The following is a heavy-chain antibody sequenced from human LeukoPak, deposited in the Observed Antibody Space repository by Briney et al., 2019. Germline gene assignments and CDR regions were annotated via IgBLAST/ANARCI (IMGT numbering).Heavy chain of an antibody. V-gene: IGHV3-48*01. CDR1: GSTFSSYS. J-gene: IGHJ4*02. D-gene: IGHD4-17*01. CDR2: ISGSSSTI. Sequence: PGGSLRPSCAASGSTFSSYSMNWVRQAPGKGLEWVSYISGSSSTIYYADSVKGRFTISRDNAKNSLYLQMNSLRAEDTAVYYCARQRAGFTVTTSDYWGQGTLVTVSS. CDR3: ARQRAGFTVTTSDY.